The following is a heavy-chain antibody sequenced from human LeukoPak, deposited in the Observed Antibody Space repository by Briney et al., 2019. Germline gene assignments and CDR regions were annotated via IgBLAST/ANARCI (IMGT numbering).Heavy chain of an antibody. J-gene: IGHJ3*02. CDR3: AREDSSGYGDAFDI. D-gene: IGHD3-22*01. CDR1: GYTFTSYA. V-gene: IGHV3-30-3*01. Sequence: SCKASGYTFTSYAMHWVRQAPGKGLEWVAVISYDGSNKYYADSVKGRFTISRDNSKNTLYLQMNSLRAEDTAVYYCAREDSSGYGDAFDIWGQGTMVTVSS. CDR2: ISYDGSNK.